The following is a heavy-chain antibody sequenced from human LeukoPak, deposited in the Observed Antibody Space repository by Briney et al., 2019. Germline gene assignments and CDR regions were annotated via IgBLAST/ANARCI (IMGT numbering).Heavy chain of an antibody. J-gene: IGHJ4*02. V-gene: IGHV3-74*01. CDR2: INSDGSST. CDR3: ARDPIEMATIAPRTLDY. D-gene: IGHD5-24*01. CDR1: GFTFSSYW. Sequence: PGGSLRLSCAASGFTFSSYWMHWVRQAPGKGLVWVSRINSDGSSTSYADSVKGQFTISRDNAKNTLYLQMNSLRAKDTAVYYCARDPIEMATIAPRTLDYWGQGTLVTVSS.